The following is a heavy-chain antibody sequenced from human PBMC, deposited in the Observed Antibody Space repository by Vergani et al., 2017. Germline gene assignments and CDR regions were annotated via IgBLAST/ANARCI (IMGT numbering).Heavy chain of an antibody. Sequence: EVQLLESGGSLKQPGGSVRLSCAASVFTFSTYAMHWVRQAPGKGLEWVSALTGGGGSTYYADSFKGRFIISRDNSRDTLYLQMNSLRPEDTATYYGVKDAGSYENFFDSGAQGTRVTVS. CDR1: VFTFSTYA. V-gene: IGHV3-23*01. D-gene: IGHD1-26*01. CDR2: LTGGGGST. CDR3: VKDAGSYENFFDS. J-gene: IGHJ4*02.